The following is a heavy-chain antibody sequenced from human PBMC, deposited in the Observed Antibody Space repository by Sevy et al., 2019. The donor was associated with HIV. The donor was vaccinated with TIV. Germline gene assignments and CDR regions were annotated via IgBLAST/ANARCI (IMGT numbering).Heavy chain of an antibody. CDR3: ARDSSSWYNYPYYMDV. Sequence: SETLSLTCSVSGYFIRNGYCWGWIRQPPGKGLQWIANIDHSGTTNYNPSLKGRVTISVDTSKNQVSLKLSSVTAADTAVYYCARDSSSWYNYPYYMDVWGKGTTVTVSS. CDR1: GYFIRNGYC. V-gene: IGHV4-38-2*02. J-gene: IGHJ6*03. CDR2: IDHSGTT. D-gene: IGHD6-13*01.